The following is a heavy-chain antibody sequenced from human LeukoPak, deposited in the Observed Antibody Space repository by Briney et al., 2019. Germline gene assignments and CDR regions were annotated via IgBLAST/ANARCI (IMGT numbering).Heavy chain of an antibody. Sequence: ASVKVSCKASGYTFTSYYMHWVRQAPGQGLEWMGIINPSGGSTSYAQKFQGRVTMTRDMSTSTVYMELSSLRSEDTAVYYCARKGRIAATGGYYYYYMDVWGKGTTVTVSS. CDR1: GYTFTSYY. CDR2: INPSGGST. D-gene: IGHD6-25*01. V-gene: IGHV1-46*01. CDR3: ARKGRIAATGGYYYYYMDV. J-gene: IGHJ6*03.